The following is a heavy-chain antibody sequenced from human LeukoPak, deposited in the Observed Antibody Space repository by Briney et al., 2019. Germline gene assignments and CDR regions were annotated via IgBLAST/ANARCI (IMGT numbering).Heavy chain of an antibody. CDR1: GGSISRHY. CDR2: IYYSGST. CDR3: AREVITIFGVVIGWFDP. D-gene: IGHD3-3*01. V-gene: IGHV4-59*11. J-gene: IGHJ5*02. Sequence: SETLSLTCTVSGGSISRHYWSWIRQPPGKGLEWIGYIYYSGSTNYNPSLKSRVTISVDTSKNQFSLKLSSVTAADTAVYYCAREVITIFGVVIGWFDPWGQGTLVTVSS.